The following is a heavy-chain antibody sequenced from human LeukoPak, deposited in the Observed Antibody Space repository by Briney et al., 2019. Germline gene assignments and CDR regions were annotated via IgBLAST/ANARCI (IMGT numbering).Heavy chain of an antibody. Sequence: TSETLSLTCTVSAGSFISSSHHWGWIRQSPGKGLEWIGTVYYGRTTYYNPSLDGRVTISLDTSANHFSLQLNSVTAADTAVYYCVRHDGRGGATMGAFDSWGQGSLVTVSS. J-gene: IGHJ5*01. V-gene: IGHV4-39*01. CDR1: AGSFISSSHH. CDR3: VRHDGRGGATMGAFDS. D-gene: IGHD5-12*01. CDR2: VYYGRTT.